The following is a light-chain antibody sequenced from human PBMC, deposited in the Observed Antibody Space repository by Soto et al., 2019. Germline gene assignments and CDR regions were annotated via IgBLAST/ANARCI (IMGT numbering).Light chain of an antibody. Sequence: QSVLTQPASVSGSPGQSLTISCTGTSSDVGGYNYVSWYQQHPGKAPKLMIYDASNRPSGVSNRFSGSKSGNTASLTISGLQAEDVSDDYCSSYTNSSSLDVFGTGTMVTVL. CDR2: DAS. CDR3: SSYTNSSSLDV. J-gene: IGLJ1*01. V-gene: IGLV2-14*01. CDR1: SSDVGGYNY.